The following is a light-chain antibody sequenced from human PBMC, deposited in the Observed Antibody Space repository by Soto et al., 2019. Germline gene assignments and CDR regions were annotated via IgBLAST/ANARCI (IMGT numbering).Light chain of an antibody. V-gene: IGKV3-11*01. CDR2: DAS. Sequence: EFVLTQSPDTLSVSPGERATLSCRASQSVSRKLAWYQQTRGQAPRLLIYDASNRATGIPARFSGSGSGTDFTLTISSLEPEDFAVYYCQQRSNWPLTFGQATDWRL. CDR1: QSVSRK. CDR3: QQRSNWPLT. J-gene: IGKJ5*01.